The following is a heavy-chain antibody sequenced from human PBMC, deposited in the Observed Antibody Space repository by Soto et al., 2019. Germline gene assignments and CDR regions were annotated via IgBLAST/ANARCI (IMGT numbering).Heavy chain of an antibody. CDR1: GGSISSSNW. D-gene: IGHD6-6*01. CDR2: IYHSGST. Sequence: QVQLQESGPGLVKPSGTLSLTCAVSGGSISSSNWWSWVRQPPGKGLEWIGEIYHSGSTNYNPSLKSRVTISVDKSKNQFSLKLSSVTAADTAVYYCARDQEHSSSSDPYYYYYGMDVWGQGTTVTVSS. J-gene: IGHJ6*02. V-gene: IGHV4-4*02. CDR3: ARDQEHSSSSDPYYYYYGMDV.